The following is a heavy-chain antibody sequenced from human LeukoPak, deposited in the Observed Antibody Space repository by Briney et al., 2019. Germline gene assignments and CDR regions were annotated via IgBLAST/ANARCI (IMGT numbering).Heavy chain of an antibody. Sequence: GGSLRLSCAASGFTFSSYSMNWVRQAPGKGLEWVSSISSSSSYIHYADSVKGRFTISRDNAKNSLYLQMNSLRAEDTAVYYCARADYDSSGFHDYWGQGTLVTVSS. D-gene: IGHD3-22*01. CDR2: ISSSSSYI. V-gene: IGHV3-21*01. J-gene: IGHJ4*02. CDR3: ARADYDSSGFHDY. CDR1: GFTFSSYS.